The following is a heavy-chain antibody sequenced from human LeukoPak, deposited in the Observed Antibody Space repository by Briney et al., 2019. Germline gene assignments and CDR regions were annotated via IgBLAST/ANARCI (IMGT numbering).Heavy chain of an antibody. CDR3: AKGRDSSSWSLGH. J-gene: IGHJ4*02. CDR1: GGTFSSYA. V-gene: IGHV1-69*01. D-gene: IGHD6-13*01. CDR2: IIPIFGTA. Sequence: SVKVSCKASGGTFSSYAISWVRQAPGQGLEWMGGIIPIFGTANYAQKFQGRVTITADESTSTAYMELSSLRSEDTAVYYCAKGRDSSSWSLGHWGQGTLVTVSS.